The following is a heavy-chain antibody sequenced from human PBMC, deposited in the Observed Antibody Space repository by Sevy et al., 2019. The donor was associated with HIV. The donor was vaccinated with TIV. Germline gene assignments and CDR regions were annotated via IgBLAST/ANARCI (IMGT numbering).Heavy chain of an antibody. CDR1: GFTFSDST. CDR3: INGDLDY. V-gene: IGHV3-73*01. Sequence: GGSLRLSCAASGFTFSDSTMHWVRPASGKGLEWVGRIRSKGNSYATAYAASLIGRFTISRDDSKNTAYLQMNILKTEDTAVYYCINGDLDYWGRGTRVTVSS. CDR2: IRSKGNSYAT. D-gene: IGHD4-17*01. J-gene: IGHJ4*02.